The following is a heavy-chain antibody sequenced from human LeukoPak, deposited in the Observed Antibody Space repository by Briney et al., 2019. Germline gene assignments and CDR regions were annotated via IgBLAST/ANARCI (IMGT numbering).Heavy chain of an antibody. CDR1: GFTFSRFA. J-gene: IGHJ4*02. CDR2: ISGNGLQT. Sequence: GGSLRLSCSASGFTFSRFAMTWVRHLPGKGLEWVSTISGNGLQTFYADSVKGRFSVSRDNSVNIVYLQMDSLRADDSALYSCAKDANYLDSSGYFIPFDYWGPGTLDTVAS. CDR3: AKDANYLDSSGYFIPFDY. V-gene: IGHV3-23*01. D-gene: IGHD3-22*01.